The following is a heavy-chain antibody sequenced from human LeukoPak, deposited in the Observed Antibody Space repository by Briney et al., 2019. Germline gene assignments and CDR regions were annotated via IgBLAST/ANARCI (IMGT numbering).Heavy chain of an antibody. CDR3: ARCPTGSPSRFDF. J-gene: IGHJ4*02. V-gene: IGHV5-51*01. Sequence: GESLNISCKGSGYRFTNYWIGRVRQMAGKGLEWMGIISPDDADKRFSPSFQGQVTISADKSISTAYLQWSSLKASDTAIYYCARCPTGSPSRFDFWGQGTLVTVSS. CDR2: ISPDDADK. D-gene: IGHD3-10*01. CDR1: GYRFTNYW.